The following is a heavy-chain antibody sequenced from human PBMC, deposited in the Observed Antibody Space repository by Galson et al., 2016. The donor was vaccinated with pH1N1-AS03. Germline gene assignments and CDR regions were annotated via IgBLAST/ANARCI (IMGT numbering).Heavy chain of an antibody. Sequence: SLRLSCAASGISLSSSWMHWVRQAPGRGLVWVSGINGVGSSIKYADAGKGRFTISRDNAKNMLYLQMNSLRAGDAAVYYCARGYDDSGPDDHRLFDSWGRGTQVTVSS. CDR2: INGVGSSI. CDR1: GISLSSSW. V-gene: IGHV3-74*01. D-gene: IGHD3-22*01. J-gene: IGHJ5*01. CDR3: ARGYDDSGPDDHRLFDS.